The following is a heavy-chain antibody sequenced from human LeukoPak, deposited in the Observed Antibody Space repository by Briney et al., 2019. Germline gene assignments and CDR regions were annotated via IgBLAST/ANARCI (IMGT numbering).Heavy chain of an antibody. V-gene: IGHV3-53*01. Sequence: GGSLRLSCAASGFTVSSNYMSWVRQAPGKGLEWVSVIYSGGSTYYADSVKGRFTISRDNSKNTLYLQMNSLRAEDTAVYYCAKIPKSYSSSWYFHYYYYMDVWGKGTTVTVSS. J-gene: IGHJ6*03. CDR1: GFTVSSNY. CDR3: AKIPKSYSSSWYFHYYYYMDV. CDR2: IYSGGST. D-gene: IGHD6-13*01.